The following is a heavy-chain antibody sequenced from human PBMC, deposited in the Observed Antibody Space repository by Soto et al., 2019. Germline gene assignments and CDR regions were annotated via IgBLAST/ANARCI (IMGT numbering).Heavy chain of an antibody. CDR3: ARAPPYDYGDYNY. CDR2: ISAYNGNT. D-gene: IGHD4-17*01. J-gene: IGHJ4*02. Sequence: QVQLVQSGAEVKKPGASVKVSCKASGYTFTSYGISWVRQAPGQGLEWMGWISAYNGNTNYAPKLQGRGTMTTDTSKSTAYMELRSRRLDDTPVYYSARAPPYDYGDYNYWGQGTLVTFSS. V-gene: IGHV1-18*01. CDR1: GYTFTSYG.